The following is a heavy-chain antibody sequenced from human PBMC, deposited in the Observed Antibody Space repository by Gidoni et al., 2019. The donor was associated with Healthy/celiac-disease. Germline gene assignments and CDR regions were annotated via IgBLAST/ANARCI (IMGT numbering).Heavy chain of an antibody. J-gene: IGHJ3*02. D-gene: IGHD3-22*01. CDR3: AHLDSSGYLDAFDI. CDR1: GFSLSTSGVG. CDR2: IYWDDDK. Sequence: QITLKESGPTLVKPTQTLTLTCTFSGFSLSTSGVGVGWIRQPPGKALEWLALIYWDDDKRYSPSLKSRLTITKDTSKNQVVLTMTNMDPVDTATYYCAHLDSSGYLDAFDIWGQGTMVTVSS. V-gene: IGHV2-5*02.